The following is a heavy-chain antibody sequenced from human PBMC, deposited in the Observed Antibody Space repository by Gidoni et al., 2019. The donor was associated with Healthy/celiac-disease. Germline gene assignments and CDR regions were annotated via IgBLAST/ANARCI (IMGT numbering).Heavy chain of an antibody. CDR3: ARLRVRGDGYSLYYFDY. CDR1: GGSISSSSYY. J-gene: IGHJ4*02. V-gene: IGHV4-39*01. Sequence: QLQLQESGPGLVKPSETLSLTCTVSGGSISSSSYYWGWLRQPPGKGLEWIGSIYLSGSTYYNPSLKSRVTISVDTSKNQFSLKLSSVTAADTAVYYCARLRVRGDGYSLYYFDYWGQGTLVTVSS. CDR2: IYLSGST. D-gene: IGHD3-10*01.